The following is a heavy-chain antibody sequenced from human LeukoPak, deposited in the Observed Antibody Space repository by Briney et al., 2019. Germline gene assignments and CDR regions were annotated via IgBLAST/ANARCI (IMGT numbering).Heavy chain of an antibody. D-gene: IGHD1-26*01. CDR1: GFTFSNYA. CDR2: ISGSGDNT. J-gene: IGHJ4*02. Sequence: GGALRLSCAASGFTFSNYAMSWVRQAPGKGLEWVSSISGSGDNTYYADSVKGRFTISRDNFKNTLYVQMNSLKAEDTAVYYCTKDLALYTGPYSGSFYSPIDCWGQGTLVTVSS. CDR3: TKDLALYTGPYSGSFYSPIDC. V-gene: IGHV3-23*01.